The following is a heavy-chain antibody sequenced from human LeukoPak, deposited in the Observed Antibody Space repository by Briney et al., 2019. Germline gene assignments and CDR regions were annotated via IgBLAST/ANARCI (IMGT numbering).Heavy chain of an antibody. Sequence: SETLFLTCTVSGGSISNSYWTWIRQPPGKGLEWIGHIYYSGSTNYNPSLKSRVTISVDTSKNQFSLKLSSVTATDTAVYYCARVYGDLRYFDLWGRGTLLTVSS. J-gene: IGHJ2*01. CDR3: ARVYGDLRYFDL. V-gene: IGHV4-59*01. D-gene: IGHD4-17*01. CDR2: IYYSGST. CDR1: GGSISNSY.